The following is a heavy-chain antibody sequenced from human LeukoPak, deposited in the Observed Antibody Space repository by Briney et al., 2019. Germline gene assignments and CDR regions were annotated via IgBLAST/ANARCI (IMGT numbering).Heavy chain of an antibody. CDR1: GGTFSGYA. CDR3: ARSIAARPREAFDI. D-gene: IGHD6-6*01. V-gene: IGHV1-69*05. Sequence: ASVKVSCKASGGTFSGYAISWVRQAPGQGLEWMGGIIPIFGTANYAQKFQGRVTITTDESTSTAYMELSSLRSEDTAVYYCARSIAARPREAFDIWGQGTMVTVSS. J-gene: IGHJ3*02. CDR2: IIPIFGTA.